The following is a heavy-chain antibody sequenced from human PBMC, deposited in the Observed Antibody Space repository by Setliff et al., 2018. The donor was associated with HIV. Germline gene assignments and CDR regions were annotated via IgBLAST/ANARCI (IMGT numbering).Heavy chain of an antibody. D-gene: IGHD6-6*01. CDR3: TMGHYRSSSG. CDR1: GFTFSRDW. V-gene: IGHV3-74*01. J-gene: IGHJ4*02. Sequence: GGSLRLSCAASGFTFSRDWMHWVRHAPGQGLVWRSRIKNDGSRTSYADSVKGRFTISRDNAENTLYLQINSLTAEDTAVDHGTMGHYRSSSGWGQGTLVTVSS. CDR2: IKNDGSRT.